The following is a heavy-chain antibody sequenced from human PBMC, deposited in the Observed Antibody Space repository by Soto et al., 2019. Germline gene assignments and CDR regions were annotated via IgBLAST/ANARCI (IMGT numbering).Heavy chain of an antibody. J-gene: IGHJ6*02. D-gene: IGHD1-26*01. CDR3: ARQKYSGSYYYYYGMDV. CDR1: GYSFTSYW. CDR2: IYPGDSDT. Sequence: GESLKISCKGSGYSFTSYWIGWVRQMPGKGLEWMGIIYPGDSDTRYSPSFQGQVTISADKSISTAYLQWSSLKASDTAMYYCARQKYSGSYYYYYGMDVWGQGTTVTVSS. V-gene: IGHV5-51*01.